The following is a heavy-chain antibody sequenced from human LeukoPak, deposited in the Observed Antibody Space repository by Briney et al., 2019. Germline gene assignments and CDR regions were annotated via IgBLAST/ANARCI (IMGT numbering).Heavy chain of an antibody. CDR2: IRSKAISYAT. CDR3: TRLSSSSTGGFDY. V-gene: IGHV3-73*01. J-gene: IGHJ4*02. Sequence: GGSLRLSCAASGFTFSGSAMHWVRQASGKGLEWVGRIRSKAISYATAYAASVKGRFTISRDDSKNTAYLQMNSLKTEDTAVYYCTRLSSSSTGGFDYWGQGTLVTVSS. D-gene: IGHD6-6*01. CDR1: GFTFSGSA.